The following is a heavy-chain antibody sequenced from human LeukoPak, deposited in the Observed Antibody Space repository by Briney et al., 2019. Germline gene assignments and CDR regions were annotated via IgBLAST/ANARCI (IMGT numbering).Heavy chain of an antibody. CDR1: RGSIINYY. Sequence: SETLSLTCAVSRGSIINYYRTWVRQSAGKGLEWIGRISDSGTTDYNPSLKSRVTISVDTSKNQFSLKLSSLTAADTAVYYCAQKQWVPYYFHYWGQGTLVTVSS. D-gene: IGHD1-26*01. V-gene: IGHV4-4*07. CDR2: ISDSGTT. J-gene: IGHJ4*02. CDR3: AQKQWVPYYFHY.